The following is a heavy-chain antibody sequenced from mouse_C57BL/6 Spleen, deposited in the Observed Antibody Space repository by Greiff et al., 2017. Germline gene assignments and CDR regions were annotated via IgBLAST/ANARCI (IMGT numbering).Heavy chain of an antibody. V-gene: IGHV5-9-1*02. CDR1: GFTFSSYA. J-gene: IGHJ1*03. D-gene: IGHD6-1*01. CDR3: TRESSHWYFDV. Sequence: DVMLVESGEGLVKPGGSLKLSCAASGFTFSSYAMSWVRQTPEKRLEWVAYISSGGDYIYYADTVKGRFTISRDNARNTLYLQMSSLKSEDTAMYYCTRESSHWYFDVWGTGTTVTVSS. CDR2: ISSGGDYI.